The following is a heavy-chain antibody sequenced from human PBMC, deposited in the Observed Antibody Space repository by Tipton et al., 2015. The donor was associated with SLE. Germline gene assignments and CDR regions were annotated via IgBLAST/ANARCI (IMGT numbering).Heavy chain of an antibody. CDR1: GFNFDNYG. J-gene: IGHJ5*02. CDR2: IWSDGSNK. V-gene: IGHV3-33*06. CDR3: AKEALRYFPGGS. D-gene: IGHD3-9*01. Sequence: SLRLSCAASGFNFDNYGMSWVRQAPGKGLEWVAFIWSDGSNKSYADSVKGRFTISRDNSKNTLYLQMNSLRAEDTAVYYCAKEALRYFPGGSWGQGTLVTVSS.